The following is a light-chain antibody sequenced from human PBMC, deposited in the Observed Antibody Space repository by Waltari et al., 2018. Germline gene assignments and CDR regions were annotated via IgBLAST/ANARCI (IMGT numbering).Light chain of an antibody. CDR3: SSYTRSNTWV. CDR1: SSNIGAGYA. V-gene: IGLV1-40*01. Sequence: QSVLTQPPSVSGAPGQRVTISCTGSSSNIGAGYAVHWYQQHPGKAPKLMIYDVSKWPSGVSNRFSGSKSGNTASLTISGLQADDEADYYCSSYTRSNTWVFGGGTKLTVL. CDR2: DVS. J-gene: IGLJ3*02.